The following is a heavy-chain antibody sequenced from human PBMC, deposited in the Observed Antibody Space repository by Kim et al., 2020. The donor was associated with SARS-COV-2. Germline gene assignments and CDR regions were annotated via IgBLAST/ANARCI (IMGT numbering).Heavy chain of an antibody. V-gene: IGHV4-31*03. J-gene: IGHJ4*02. Sequence: SETLSLTCTVSGGSISSGGYYWSWIRQHPGKGLEWIGYIYYSGSTYYNPSLKSRVTISVDTSKNQFSLKLSSVTAADTAVYYCARGGWLLFDYWGQGTLVTVSS. CDR3: ARGGWLLFDY. CDR1: GGSISSGGYY. D-gene: IGHD5-12*01. CDR2: IYYSGST.